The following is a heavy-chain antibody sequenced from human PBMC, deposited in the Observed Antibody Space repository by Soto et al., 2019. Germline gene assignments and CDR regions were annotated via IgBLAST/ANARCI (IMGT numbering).Heavy chain of an antibody. CDR2: IYYSGST. D-gene: IGHD1-26*01. CDR3: ARSSGSYWLDY. V-gene: IGHV4-61*01. J-gene: IGHJ4*02. Sequence: SETLSLTCTVSGGSVSSGSYYWSWIRQPPGKGLEWIGYIYYSGSTNYNPSLKSRVTISVDTSKNQFSLKLSSVTAADTAVYYCARSSGSYWLDYWGQGTLVTVSS. CDR1: GGSVSSGSYY.